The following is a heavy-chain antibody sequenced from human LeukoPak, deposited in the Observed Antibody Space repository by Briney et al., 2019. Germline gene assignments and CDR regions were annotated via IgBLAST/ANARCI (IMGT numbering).Heavy chain of an antibody. CDR1: GFTFDDYA. V-gene: IGHV3-9*01. J-gene: IGHJ1*01. CDR3: AKDEYFQH. Sequence: GGSLRLSCAASGFTFDDYAMHWVRQAPGKGLEWVSGISWNSGSIGYADSVKGRFTISRDNAKNSLYLQMNSPRAEDTALYYCAKDEYFQHWGQGTLVTVSS. CDR2: ISWNSGSI.